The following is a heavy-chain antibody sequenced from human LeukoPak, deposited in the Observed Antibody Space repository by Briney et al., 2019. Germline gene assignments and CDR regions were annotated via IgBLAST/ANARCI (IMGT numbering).Heavy chain of an antibody. Sequence: ASVKVSCKASGYTFTSYGISWVRQAPGQGLEWMGWISAYNGNTNYAQKLQGRVTMTTDTSTSTAYMELRSLRSDDTAVYYCARKIAAAGPHYYYYMDVWGKGTTVTVSS. CDR1: GYTFTSYG. V-gene: IGHV1-18*01. D-gene: IGHD6-13*01. J-gene: IGHJ6*03. CDR2: ISAYNGNT. CDR3: ARKIAAAGPHYYYYMDV.